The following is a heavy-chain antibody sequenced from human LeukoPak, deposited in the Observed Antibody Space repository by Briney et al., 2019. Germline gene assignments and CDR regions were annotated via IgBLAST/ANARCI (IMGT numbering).Heavy chain of an antibody. V-gene: IGHV4-34*01. J-gene: IGHJ6*03. D-gene: IGHD3-10*01. Sequence: SETLSLTCAVYGGSFSGYYWSWIRQPPGKGLEWIGEINHSGSTNYNPSLKSRVTISVDTSKNQFSLKLSSVPAADTAVYYCARGCRRRRTVRGQLGYYYYYMDVWGKGTTVTVSS. CDR1: GGSFSGYY. CDR2: INHSGST. CDR3: ARGCRRRRTVRGQLGYYYYYMDV.